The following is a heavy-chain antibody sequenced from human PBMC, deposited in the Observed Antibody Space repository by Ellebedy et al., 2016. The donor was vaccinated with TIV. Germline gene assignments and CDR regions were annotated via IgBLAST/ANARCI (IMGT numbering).Heavy chain of an antibody. CDR1: GFTFSIFS. CDR2: ISSSGNTI. CDR3: ARELGWGWFDP. J-gene: IGHJ5*02. D-gene: IGHD3-16*01. Sequence: GESLKISCAASGFTFSIFSMNWVRQAPGKGLEWISFISSSGNTIFYADSVNGRFTISRDNAENSLYLQMSSLRAEDTAVYFCARELGWGWFDPWGQGTLVAVSS. V-gene: IGHV3-48*04.